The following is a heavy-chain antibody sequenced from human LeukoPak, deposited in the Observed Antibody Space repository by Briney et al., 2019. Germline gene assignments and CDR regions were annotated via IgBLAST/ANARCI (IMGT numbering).Heavy chain of an antibody. J-gene: IGHJ3*02. D-gene: IGHD3-22*01. CDR1: GFTFSSYG. CDR3: AKETSSGYYYGRSGHAFDI. CDR2: ISYDGSNK. Sequence: GGSLRLSCAASGFTFSSYGMHWVRQAPGKGLEWVAVISYDGSNKYYADSVKGRFTISRDNSKTTLYLQMNRLRAEDTAVYYCAKETSSGYYYGRSGHAFDIWGQGTMVTVSS. V-gene: IGHV3-30*18.